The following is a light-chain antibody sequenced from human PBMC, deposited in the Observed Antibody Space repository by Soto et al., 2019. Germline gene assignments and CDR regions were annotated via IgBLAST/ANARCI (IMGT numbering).Light chain of an antibody. J-gene: IGLJ2*01. V-gene: IGLV1-47*02. CDR1: SSNIGSNY. CDR3: AAWDDSLSGV. CDR2: SNN. Sequence: QSVLTQPPSASGTPGQRVTIYCSGSSSNIGSNYVYWYQQLPGTAPKLLIYSNNQRPSGVPDRFSGSKSGTSASLAISGLQSEDEADYYCAAWDDSLSGVFGGGTKLTVL.